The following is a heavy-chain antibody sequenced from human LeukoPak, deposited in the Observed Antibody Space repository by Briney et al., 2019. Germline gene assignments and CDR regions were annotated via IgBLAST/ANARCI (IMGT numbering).Heavy chain of an antibody. Sequence: ASVKVSCKASGGTFSSYAISWVRQAPGKGLEWMGGIIPIFGTANYAQKFQGRVTITADESTSTAYMELSSLRSEDAAVYYCARAPIQTSAFNWFDPWGQGTLVTVSS. J-gene: IGHJ5*02. CDR1: GGTFSSYA. V-gene: IGHV1-69*13. CDR2: IIPIFGTA. CDR3: ARAPIQTSAFNWFDP.